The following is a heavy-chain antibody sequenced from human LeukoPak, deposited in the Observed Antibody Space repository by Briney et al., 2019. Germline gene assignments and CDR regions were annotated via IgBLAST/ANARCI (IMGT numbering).Heavy chain of an antibody. CDR2: IYYSGST. CDR1: GGSISSGGYY. Sequence: PSETLSLTCTVSGGSISSGGYYWSWIRQHPGKGLEWIGYIYYSGSTYYNPSLKSRVTISVDTSKNQFSLKLSSVTAADTAVYYCARGRSVPVYFDYWGQGTLVTVSS. V-gene: IGHV4-31*03. J-gene: IGHJ4*02. CDR3: ARGRSVPVYFDY.